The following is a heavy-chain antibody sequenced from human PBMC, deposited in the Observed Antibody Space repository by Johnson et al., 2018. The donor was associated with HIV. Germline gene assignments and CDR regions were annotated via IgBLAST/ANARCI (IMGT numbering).Heavy chain of an antibody. D-gene: IGHD6-19*01. Sequence: EVQLVESGGGLIQPGGSLRLSCAASGFSFSDHYMDWVRQAPGKGLDWVGRTRHKANSYTTESAASVKGRFIISRDDSKNTLYLQMNSLKTEDTALYYCTREGRTVAAFTVGAFDIWGQGTMVTVSS. CDR2: TRHKANSYTT. J-gene: IGHJ3*02. CDR1: GFSFSDHY. CDR3: TREGRTVAAFTVGAFDI. V-gene: IGHV3-72*01.